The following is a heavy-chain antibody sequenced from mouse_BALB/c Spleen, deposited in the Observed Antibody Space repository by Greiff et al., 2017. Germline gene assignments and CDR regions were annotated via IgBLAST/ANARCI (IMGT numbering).Heavy chain of an antibody. CDR3: ARDYYGYYYAMDY. Sequence: EVQLQQSGAELVKPGASVKLSCTASGFNIKDTYMHWVKQRPEQGLEWIGRIDPANGNTKYDPKFQGKATITADTSSNTAYLQLSSLTSEDTAVYYCARDYYGYYYAMDYWGQGTSVTVSS. CDR2: IDPANGNT. CDR1: GFNIKDTY. D-gene: IGHD1-1*01. J-gene: IGHJ4*01. V-gene: IGHV14-3*02.